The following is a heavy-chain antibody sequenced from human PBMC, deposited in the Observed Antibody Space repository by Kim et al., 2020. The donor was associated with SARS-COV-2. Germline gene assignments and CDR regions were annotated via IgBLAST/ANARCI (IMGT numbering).Heavy chain of an antibody. CDR1: GFTFGDYA. D-gene: IGHD3-9*01. J-gene: IGHJ3*02. CDR3: AKSAPRYTMKPSDAFDI. V-gene: IGHV3-9*01. CDR2: ISWNSGSI. Sequence: GGSLRLSCAASGFTFGDYAMHWVRQAPGKGLEWVSGISWNSGSIGYADSVKGRFTISRDNAKNSLYLQMNSLRAEDTALYYCAKSAPRYTMKPSDAFDIWGQGTMVTVSS.